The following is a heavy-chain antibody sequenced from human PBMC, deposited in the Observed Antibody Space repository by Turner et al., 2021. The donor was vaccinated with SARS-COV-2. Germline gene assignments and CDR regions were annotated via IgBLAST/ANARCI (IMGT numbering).Heavy chain of an antibody. Sequence: QVQLMESGGGVVQPGRSLRLSCAAYGFTFSSYGMHWVRQAPGKGLEWVAIIWYDGSNKDYADSVKGGFTISRDNSKNTLYLKMNSLRAEDMAVYYCAREHPPSSWQTYYFDFWGQGTLVTVSS. J-gene: IGHJ4*02. CDR2: IWYDGSNK. CDR3: AREHPPSSWQTYYFDF. V-gene: IGHV3-33*08. CDR1: GFTFSSYG. D-gene: IGHD6-13*01.